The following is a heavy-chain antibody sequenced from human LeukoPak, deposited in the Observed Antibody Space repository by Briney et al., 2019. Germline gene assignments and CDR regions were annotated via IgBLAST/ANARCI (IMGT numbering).Heavy chain of an antibody. CDR3: ARQGARGFDS. V-gene: IGHV5-51*01. CDR2: IYPSDSNT. J-gene: IGHJ4*02. D-gene: IGHD3-16*01. CDR1: GYSFTNYW. Sequence: GESLKISCKGSGYSFTNYWIAWVRQMPGKGLEWMGIIYPSDSNTRYRPSLQGQVTISADKSISTAYLQWSSLKASDTAMYYCARQGARGFDSWGQGTLVTVSS.